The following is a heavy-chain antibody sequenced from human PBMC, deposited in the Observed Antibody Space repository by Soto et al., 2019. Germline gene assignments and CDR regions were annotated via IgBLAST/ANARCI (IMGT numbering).Heavy chain of an antibody. Sequence: SETLSLTCAVYGGYFSGYYCSWIRQPPGKGLEWIGEINHSGSTNYNPSLKSRVTISVDTSKNQFSLKLSSVTAADTAVYYCARAGLWWLRAYDYWGQGTLVTVSS. CDR1: GGYFSGYY. D-gene: IGHD5-12*01. CDR2: INHSGST. V-gene: IGHV4-34*01. CDR3: ARAGLWWLRAYDY. J-gene: IGHJ4*02.